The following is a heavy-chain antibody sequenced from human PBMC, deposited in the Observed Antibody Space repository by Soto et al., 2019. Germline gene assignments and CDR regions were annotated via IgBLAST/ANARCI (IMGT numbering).Heavy chain of an antibody. CDR3: ASRHTLLYYGMDV. J-gene: IGHJ6*02. CDR1: GYSFTSYW. CDR2: IYPGDSDT. D-gene: IGHD3-16*01. Sequence: GESLKISCKGSGYSFTSYWIGWVRQIPGKGLEWMGIIYPGDSDTRYSPSFQGQVTISADKSISTAYLQWSSLKASDTAMYYCASRHTLLYYGMDVWGQGTTVTVSS. V-gene: IGHV5-51*01.